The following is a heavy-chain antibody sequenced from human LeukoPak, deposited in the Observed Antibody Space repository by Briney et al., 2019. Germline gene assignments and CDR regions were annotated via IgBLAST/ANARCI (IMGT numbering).Heavy chain of an antibody. Sequence: SSETLSLTCTVSGGSVSNSAYSWVWIRQPPGKGPEWIGTIYHSGNTHYKSSLRSRVTISVDTSKNQFSVKMTSVTAADTAVYYCARGVPHDLTTVLWGQGTLVIVSS. CDR1: GGSVSNSAYS. D-gene: IGHD4-17*01. CDR2: IYHSGNT. J-gene: IGHJ4*02. CDR3: ARGVPHDLTTVL. V-gene: IGHV4-39*07.